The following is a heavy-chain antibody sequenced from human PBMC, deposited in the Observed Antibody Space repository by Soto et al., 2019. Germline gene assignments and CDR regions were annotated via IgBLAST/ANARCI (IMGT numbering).Heavy chain of an antibody. CDR2: IIPILGIV. Sequence: QVQLVQSGAEVKKPGSSVKVSCKASGGTFSSYTLTWVRQAPGQGLEWMGRIIPILGIVNYAQKFQGRVTITADKSSSTGYMELSSLRSEDTAVYYCARDTDCTGGSCYALEYGGQGTLVTVSS. D-gene: IGHD2-15*01. J-gene: IGHJ4*02. CDR3: ARDTDCTGGSCYALEY. V-gene: IGHV1-69*08. CDR1: GGTFSSYT.